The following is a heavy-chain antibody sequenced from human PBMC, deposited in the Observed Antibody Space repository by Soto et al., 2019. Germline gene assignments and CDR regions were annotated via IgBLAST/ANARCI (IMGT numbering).Heavy chain of an antibody. CDR2: MNPNSGNT. V-gene: IGHV1-8*01. J-gene: IGHJ4*02. Sequence: SVKVSCKASGYTFTSYDINWVRQATGQGLEWMGWMNPNSGNTGYAQKFQGRVTMTRNTSISTAYMELSSLRSEDTAVYYCARLSNYDFWSGYPTLDYWGQGTLVTVSS. D-gene: IGHD3-3*01. CDR1: GYTFTSYD. CDR3: ARLSNYDFWSGYPTLDY.